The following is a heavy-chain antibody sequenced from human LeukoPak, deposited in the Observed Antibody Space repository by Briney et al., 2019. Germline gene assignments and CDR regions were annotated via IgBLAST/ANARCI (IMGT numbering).Heavy chain of an antibody. V-gene: IGHV3-23*01. CDR1: GFTFSSYA. J-gene: IGHJ3*02. CDR3: AKIRQRWLQLGAFDI. CDR2: IGGSGGST. Sequence: PGGSLRLSCAASGFTFSSYAMSWVRQAPGKGLEWVSAIGGSGGSTYYADYVKGRFTISRDNSKNTLYLKMNSMRAEDTAVYYCAKIRQRWLQLGAFDIWGQGTMVTVSS. D-gene: IGHD5-24*01.